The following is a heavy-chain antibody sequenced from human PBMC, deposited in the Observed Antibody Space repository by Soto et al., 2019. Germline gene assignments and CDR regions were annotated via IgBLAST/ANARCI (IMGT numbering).Heavy chain of an antibody. D-gene: IGHD7-27*01. CDR2: IYKSATT. J-gene: IGHJ5*01. CDR1: GDSISNLDYY. Sequence: SETLSLTCSVSGDSISNLDYYWAWIRQPPGQALEYIGYIYKSATTYYNPSFESRVAISVDTSKSQFSLNVTSVTAADTAVYFCARGRYCLTGRCFPNWFDSWGQGALVTVSS. CDR3: ARGRYCLTGRCFPNWFDS. V-gene: IGHV4-30-4*01.